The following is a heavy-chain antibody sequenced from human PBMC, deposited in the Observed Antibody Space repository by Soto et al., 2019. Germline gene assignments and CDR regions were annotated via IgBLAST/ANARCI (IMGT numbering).Heavy chain of an antibody. D-gene: IGHD3-10*01. V-gene: IGHV1-18*01. CDR3: ARKESRVLNIDAFDI. CDR2: ISAYNGNT. J-gene: IGHJ3*02. CDR1: GYTFTSYG. Sequence: ASVKVSCKASGYTFTSYGISWVRQAPGQGLEWMGWISAYNGNTNYAQKLQGRVTMTTDTSTSIAYMELRSLRSDDTAVYYCARKESRVLNIDAFDIGAQGTMVTVSS.